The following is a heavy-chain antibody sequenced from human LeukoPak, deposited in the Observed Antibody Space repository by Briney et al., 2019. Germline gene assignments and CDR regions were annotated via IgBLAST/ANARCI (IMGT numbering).Heavy chain of an antibody. CDR1: GYTLTELS. CDR2: FDPEDGET. J-gene: IGHJ4*02. CDR3: ARTLELDHYYDSSGYYYGFDY. V-gene: IGHV1-24*01. Sequence: ASVKVSCKVSGYTLTELSMYWVRQAPGKGLEWMGGFDPEDGETIYAQKFQGRVTMTEDTSTDTAYMELRSLRSDDTAVYYCARTLELDHYYDSSGYYYGFDYWGQGTLVTVSS. D-gene: IGHD3-22*01.